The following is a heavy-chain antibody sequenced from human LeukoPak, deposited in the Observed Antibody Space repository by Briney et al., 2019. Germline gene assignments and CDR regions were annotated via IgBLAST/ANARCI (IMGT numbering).Heavy chain of an antibody. Sequence: ETLSLPCTVSGGSISSSSAYWGWIRQPPGKGLEWIGSIYYSKNTYYNPSLKSRVTISADTSKNQFSLTLGSVSATDTAVYYCVSPRGFSYGYFDYWGQGTLVTVSS. J-gene: IGHJ4*02. CDR3: VSPRGFSYGYFDY. V-gene: IGHV4-39*01. CDR1: GGSISSSSAY. CDR2: IYYSKNT. D-gene: IGHD5-18*01.